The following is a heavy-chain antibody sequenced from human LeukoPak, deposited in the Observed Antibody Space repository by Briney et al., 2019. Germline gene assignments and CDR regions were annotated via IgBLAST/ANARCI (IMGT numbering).Heavy chain of an antibody. J-gene: IGHJ5*02. CDR1: GGSISSYY. CDR3: ARDSSGWYHWFDP. D-gene: IGHD6-19*01. CDR2: IYYSGST. V-gene: IGHV4-59*01. Sequence: SETLSLTCTVSGGSISSYYWSWIQQPPGKGVEWIGYIYYSGSTNYNPSLKSRVTISVDTSKNQFSLKLSSVTAADTAVYYCARDSSGWYHWFDPWGQGTLVTVSS.